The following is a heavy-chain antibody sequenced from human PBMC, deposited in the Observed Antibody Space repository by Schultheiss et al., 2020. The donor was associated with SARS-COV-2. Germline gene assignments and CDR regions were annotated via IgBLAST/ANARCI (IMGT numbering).Heavy chain of an antibody. D-gene: IGHD3-10*01. J-gene: IGHJ4*02. CDR1: GYTFTGYY. Sequence: ASVKVSCKASGYTFTGYYMHWVRQAPGQGLEWMGWINPNSGGTNYAQKLQGRVTMTTDTSTSTAYMELRSLRSDDTAVYYCARDSPHYYYGSGSYYFDYWGQGTLVTVSS. CDR2: INPNSGGT. CDR3: ARDSPHYYYGSGSYYFDY. V-gene: IGHV1-2*02.